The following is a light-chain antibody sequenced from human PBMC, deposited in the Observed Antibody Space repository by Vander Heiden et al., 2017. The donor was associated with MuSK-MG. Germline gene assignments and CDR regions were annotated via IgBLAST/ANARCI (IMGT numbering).Light chain of an antibody. CDR1: KLGDKY. V-gene: IGLV3-1*01. CDR2: QDS. Sequence: SSELTQPPSVSVSPGQTASITRSGDKLGDKYACWYQQKPGQSPVLVIYQDSKRPSGIPERFSGSNSGNTATLTISGTQAMDEADYYCQAWDSSTGVFGGGTKLTVL. CDR3: QAWDSSTGV. J-gene: IGLJ2*01.